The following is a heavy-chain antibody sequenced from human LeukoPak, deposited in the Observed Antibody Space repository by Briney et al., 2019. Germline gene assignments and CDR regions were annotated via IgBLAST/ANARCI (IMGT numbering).Heavy chain of an antibody. CDR1: VYTFNSYG. D-gene: IGHD3-22*01. Sequence: GASVNVPYKASVYTFNSYGIIGVRQAAGQGLEGMGWISPYRCNTNYAQKFQVRLTMTTDTSTSTAYMEVRSLRFDDTAVYYCARDGKWARYYYDKSGYDYYFDYWGQGTQVTVSS. J-gene: IGHJ4*02. CDR2: ISPYRCNT. CDR3: ARDGKWARYYYDKSGYDYYFDY. V-gene: IGHV1-18*01.